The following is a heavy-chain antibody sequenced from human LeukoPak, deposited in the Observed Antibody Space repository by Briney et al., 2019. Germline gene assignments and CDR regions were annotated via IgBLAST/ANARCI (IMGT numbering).Heavy chain of an antibody. J-gene: IGHJ4*02. CDR3: AKELKSVVMQYFDS. D-gene: IGHD2-21*01. Sequence: GGSLRLSCTGSGFPFSGYGMHWVPQTPGRGLEWVAFMRYDGKTEYYADSVKGRFTIAREDSHSTVHLHMKDLRPDDAAVYFCAKELKSVVMQYFDSWGQGTLVSVSS. CDR1: GFPFSGYG. V-gene: IGHV3-30*02. CDR2: MRYDGKTE.